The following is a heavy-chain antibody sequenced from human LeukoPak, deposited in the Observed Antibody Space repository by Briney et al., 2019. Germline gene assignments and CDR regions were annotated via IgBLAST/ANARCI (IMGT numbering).Heavy chain of an antibody. V-gene: IGHV3-53*01. D-gene: IGHD5-18*01. CDR3: ARDGHSYGQDY. Sequence: GSLRLSCAASGFTVSSNYMSWVRPAPGKGLEWVSVIYSGGSTYYADSVKGRFTISRDNSKNTLYLQMNSLRAEDTAVYYCARDGHSYGQDYWGQGTLVTVSS. J-gene: IGHJ4*02. CDR2: IYSGGST. CDR1: GFTVSSNY.